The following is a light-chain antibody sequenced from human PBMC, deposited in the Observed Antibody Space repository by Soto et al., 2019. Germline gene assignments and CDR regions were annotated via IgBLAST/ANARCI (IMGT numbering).Light chain of an antibody. V-gene: IGKV1-5*03. CDR1: QTLXSR. CDR2: EAS. CDR3: QHYKSYSEA. Sequence: IRLTQSAATLSGSEGDRVTITCRASQTLXSRFAWYQQKPGKAPKILXDEASTLKSGGPSRLSGSGSGTEFTLTISSLHPYYFATYYCQHYKSYSEAFGQGTKVDIK. J-gene: IGKJ1*01.